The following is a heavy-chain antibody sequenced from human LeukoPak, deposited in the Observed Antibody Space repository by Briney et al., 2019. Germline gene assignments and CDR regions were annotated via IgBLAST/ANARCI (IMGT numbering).Heavy chain of an antibody. J-gene: IGHJ4*02. CDR1: GFTFSTYS. CDR2: ISSSSSTI. CDR3: SREKEESFFDY. Sequence: GGSLRLSCAASGFTFSTYSMDWVRQAPGKGLEWVSYISSSSSTIYYADSVKGRFTISRDFAKNSLYLQMNSLRAEDTAVYYCSREKEESFFDYWGREPRVPVSS. V-gene: IGHV3-48*01.